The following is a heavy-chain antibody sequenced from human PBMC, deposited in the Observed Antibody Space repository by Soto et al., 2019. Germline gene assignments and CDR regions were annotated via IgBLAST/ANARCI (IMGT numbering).Heavy chain of an antibody. V-gene: IGHV3-23*01. J-gene: IGHJ4*02. CDR2: ISGSGGST. CDR3: AGGLLDIVATILRGTSKNQGNYFDY. Sequence: GGSLRLSCAASGFTFSSYAMSWVRQAPGKGLEWVSAISGSGGSTYYADSVKGRFTISRDNSKNTLYLQMNSLRAEDTAVYYCAGGLLDIVATILRGTSKNQGNYFDYWGQGTLVTVSS. D-gene: IGHD5-12*01. CDR1: GFTFSSYA.